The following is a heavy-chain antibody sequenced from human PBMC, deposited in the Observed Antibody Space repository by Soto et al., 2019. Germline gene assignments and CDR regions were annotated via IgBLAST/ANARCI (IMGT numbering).Heavy chain of an antibody. D-gene: IGHD5-12*01. J-gene: IGHJ4*02. Sequence: EVQLVESGGDLVQPGGSLRLSCAASGFAFSGYWMSWVRQAPGKGLEGVANIKQDGSEKYYVDSVKGRFTISRDNAKNSLYLQMNSLRVKDTAVYYGARATSVDAYWGQGTLVTVSS. CDR1: GFAFSGYW. CDR3: ARATSVDAY. V-gene: IGHV3-7*01. CDR2: IKQDGSEK.